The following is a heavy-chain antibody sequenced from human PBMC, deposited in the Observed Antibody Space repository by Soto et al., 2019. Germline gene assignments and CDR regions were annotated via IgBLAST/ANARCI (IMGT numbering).Heavy chain of an antibody. CDR2: ISAHNGNT. J-gene: IGHJ4*02. Sequence: QVHLVQSGAEVKKPRASVXVSXKGSGYTFTXYGITWVRQAPGQGLEWMGWISAHNGNTDYAQKLQGRVTVTRDTSTSTAYMELRSLRSDDTAVYYCARGRYGDYWGQGALVTVSS. CDR1: GYTFTXYG. D-gene: IGHD1-1*01. CDR3: ARGRYGDY. V-gene: IGHV1-18*01.